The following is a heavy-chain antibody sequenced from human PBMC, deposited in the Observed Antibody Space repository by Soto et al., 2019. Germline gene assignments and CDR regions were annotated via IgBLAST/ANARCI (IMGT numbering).Heavy chain of an antibody. CDR2: MHANTGLT. J-gene: IGHJ4*02. Sequence: QVQLVQSGAEEKKPGASVKVSCKASGSTFSTLDLNWVRQAPGQGLDWMGWMHANTGLTGHAQKFQGRLSMTRDTSISTAYMELSSLRADDTAVYYCARYIFGQGFISWGQGTLVTVSS. D-gene: IGHD3-10*01. CDR3: ARYIFGQGFIS. CDR1: GSTFSTLD. V-gene: IGHV1-8*01.